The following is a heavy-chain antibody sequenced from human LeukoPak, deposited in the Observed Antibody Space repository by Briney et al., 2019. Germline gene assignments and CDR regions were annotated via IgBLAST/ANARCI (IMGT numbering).Heavy chain of an antibody. V-gene: IGHV1-2*02. J-gene: IGHJ2*01. CDR2: MNPHSGSA. Sequence: ASVKVSCKASGYTFTDHYIHWVRQAPGQGLEWMGWMNPHSGSAVLAQKFQGRVTMTSDRSNSTAFMELKTLRSDDRAVYFCAIDTSRSSFSHFHLWGRGTLVTVSS. CDR3: AIDTSRSSFSHFHL. CDR1: GYTFTDHY. D-gene: IGHD3-22*01.